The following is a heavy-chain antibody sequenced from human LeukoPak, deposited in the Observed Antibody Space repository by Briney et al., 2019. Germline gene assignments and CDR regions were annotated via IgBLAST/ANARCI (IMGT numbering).Heavy chain of an antibody. CDR3: ATTTRRVVIPTDY. J-gene: IGHJ4*02. D-gene: IGHD3-3*01. Sequence: GASVKVSCKVSGYTLTELSMHWVRQAPGKGLEWMGGFDPEDGETIYAQKFQGRVTMTEDTSTDTAYMELSSLGSEDTAVYYCATTTRRVVIPTDYWGQGTLVTVSS. V-gene: IGHV1-24*01. CDR1: GYTLTELS. CDR2: FDPEDGET.